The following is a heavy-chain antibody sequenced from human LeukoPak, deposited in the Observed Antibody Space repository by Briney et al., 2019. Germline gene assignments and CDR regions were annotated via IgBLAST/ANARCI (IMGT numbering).Heavy chain of an antibody. D-gene: IGHD1-26*01. J-gene: IGHJ4*02. Sequence: GGSLRLSCAASEFTFSSYAMSWVRQAPGKGLEWVSAISSGGGSTYYADSVKGRFTISRDNSKNTLFLQMNSLRAEDTAVFYCAKVGYSGSYYSYFDSWGQGTLVTVSS. V-gene: IGHV3-23*01. CDR3: AKVGYSGSYYSYFDS. CDR2: ISSGGGST. CDR1: EFTFSSYA.